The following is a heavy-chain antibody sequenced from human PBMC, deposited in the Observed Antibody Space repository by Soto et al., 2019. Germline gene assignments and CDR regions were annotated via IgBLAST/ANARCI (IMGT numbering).Heavy chain of an antibody. CDR3: AKLGLTGTQSRWFDP. V-gene: IGHV3-23*01. Sequence: GGSLRLSCAASGFTFSIYAMSWVRQAPGKGLEWVSAISGSGGSTYYADSVKGRFTISRDNSKNTLYLQMNSLRAEDTAVYYCAKLGLTGTQSRWFDPWGQGTLVTVSS. D-gene: IGHD1-7*01. CDR1: GFTFSIYA. J-gene: IGHJ5*02. CDR2: ISGSGGST.